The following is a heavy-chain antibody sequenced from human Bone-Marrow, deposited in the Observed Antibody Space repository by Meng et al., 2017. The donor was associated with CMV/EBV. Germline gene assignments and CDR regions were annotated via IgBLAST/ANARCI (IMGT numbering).Heavy chain of an antibody. D-gene: IGHD6-19*01. Sequence: FTSHYVNSVRQAPGQGLDWMGIINPSEGTSTYARKFQGRVTMTSDTSTGTVYMELSSLRSEDTAVYYCARDRVFTYGSGGARWYFDFWGRGTLVTVSS. CDR3: ARDRVFTYGSGGARWYFDF. J-gene: IGHJ2*01. V-gene: IGHV1-46*01. CDR1: FTSHY. CDR2: INPSEGTS.